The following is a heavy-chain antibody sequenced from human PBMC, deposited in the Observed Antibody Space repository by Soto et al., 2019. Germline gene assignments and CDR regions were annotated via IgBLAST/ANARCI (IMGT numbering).Heavy chain of an antibody. Sequence: PRGTLSLSCAASGFTFSSYGMHWVRQPQRTGLERVAVISYDGSNKYYANSVNERLTISRDNSKNTLYRQMNSLRAEDTAVYYCAKEITIFGVRYAFDIWGQGTMVTVSS. CDR3: AKEITIFGVRYAFDI. D-gene: IGHD3-3*01. CDR1: GFTFSSYG. J-gene: IGHJ3*02. V-gene: IGHV3-30*18. CDR2: ISYDGSNK.